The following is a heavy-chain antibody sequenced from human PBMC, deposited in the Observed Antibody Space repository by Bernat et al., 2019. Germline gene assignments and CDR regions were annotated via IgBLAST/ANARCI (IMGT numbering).Heavy chain of an antibody. CDR2: ISSSSSYI. CDR3: ARGTSGGYSPEFDY. D-gene: IGHD1-26*01. V-gene: IGHV3-21*01. Sequence: EVQLVESGGGLVKPGGSLRLSCAASGFTFSSYSMNWVRQAPGKGLEWVSSISSSSSYIYYADSVKGRFTISRDNAQNSLYLQLNSLRAEDTAVYYCARGTSGGYSPEFDYWGQGTLVTVSS. J-gene: IGHJ4*02. CDR1: GFTFSSYS.